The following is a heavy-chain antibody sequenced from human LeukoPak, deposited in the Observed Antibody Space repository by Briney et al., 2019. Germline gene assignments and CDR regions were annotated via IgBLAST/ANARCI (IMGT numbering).Heavy chain of an antibody. D-gene: IGHD3-10*01. CDR2: NGGST. CDR3: ARVHYGSGSLYYYYYYMDV. V-gene: IGHV4-39*01. J-gene: IGHJ6*03. CDR1: GGSISSSSYY. Sequence: PSETLSLTCTVSGGSISSSSYYWGWIRQPPGKGLEWIGSNGGSTYYSPSLKSRVTISVDTSKNQFSLKLTSVTAADTAVYYCARVHYGSGSLYYYYYYMDVWGKGTTVTTSS.